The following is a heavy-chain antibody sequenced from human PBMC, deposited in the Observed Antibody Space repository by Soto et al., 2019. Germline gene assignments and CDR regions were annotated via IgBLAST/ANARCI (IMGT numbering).Heavy chain of an antibody. J-gene: IGHJ6*02. CDR1: GGTFSNYA. V-gene: IGHV1-69*13. CDR2: IIPIFGTA. CDR3: ARGVDIVATIQTYYYDYGMDV. Sequence: SVKVSCKASGGTFSNYAISWVRQAPGQGLEWMGGIIPIFGTANYAQKFQGRVTITADESTSTAYMELSSLRSEDTAVYYCARGVDIVATIQTYYYDYGMDVWG. D-gene: IGHD5-12*01.